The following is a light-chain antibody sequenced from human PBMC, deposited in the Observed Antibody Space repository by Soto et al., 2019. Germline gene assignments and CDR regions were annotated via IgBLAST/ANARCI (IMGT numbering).Light chain of an antibody. CDR1: QSVSSSY. CDR3: QQYGDSFT. CDR2: AAS. J-gene: IGKJ4*01. Sequence: EIVLTQSPGTLSLSPGERATLSCRASQSVSSSYLAWCQQKPCQAPRLLIYAASSRATGIPGRFSGSGSGTDFTLTISRVEPEDFAVYYCQQYGDSFTFGGGTKVEIK. V-gene: IGKV3-20*01.